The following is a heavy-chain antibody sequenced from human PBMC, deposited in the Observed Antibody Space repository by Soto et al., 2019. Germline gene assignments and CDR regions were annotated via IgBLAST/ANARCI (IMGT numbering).Heavy chain of an antibody. D-gene: IGHD3-10*01. CDR2: ISSSSSYT. CDR1: GFTFSDYY. CDR3: ARFGRTYYYGSGSPDNWFDP. Sequence: GGSLRLSCAASGFTFSDYYMSWIRQAPGEGLEWVSYISSSSSYTNYADSVKGRFTISRDNAKNSLYLQMNSLRAEDTAVYYCARFGRTYYYGSGSPDNWFDPWGQGTPVTVSS. V-gene: IGHV3-11*06. J-gene: IGHJ5*02.